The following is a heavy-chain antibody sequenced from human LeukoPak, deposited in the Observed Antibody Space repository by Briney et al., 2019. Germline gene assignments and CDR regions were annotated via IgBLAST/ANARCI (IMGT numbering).Heavy chain of an antibody. V-gene: IGHV4-39*07. CDR3: ARAGGFTILRGVVNNWFDP. D-gene: IGHD3-10*01. Sequence: SETLSLTCTVSGGSISSSSYYWGWIRQPPGKGLEWIGSMYYSGSTYYNPSLKSRVTISVDTSKNQFSLKLSSLSAADTAVYYCARAGGFTILRGVVNNWFDPWGQGTLVTVSS. CDR2: MYYSGST. CDR1: GGSISSSSYY. J-gene: IGHJ5*02.